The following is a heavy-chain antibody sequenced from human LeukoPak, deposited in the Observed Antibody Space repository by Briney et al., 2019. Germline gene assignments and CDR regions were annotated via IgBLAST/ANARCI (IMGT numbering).Heavy chain of an antibody. CDR3: AKGTNNYYDSSGPEFDY. J-gene: IGHJ4*02. Sequence: PGGSLRLSCAASGFTFDDYAMHWVRQAPGKGLEWVSGISWNSGIIGYADSVKGRFTISRDNAKNSLYLQMNSLRAEDTALYYCAKGTNNYYDSSGPEFDYWGQGTLVTVSS. CDR2: ISWNSGII. D-gene: IGHD3-22*01. CDR1: GFTFDDYA. V-gene: IGHV3-9*01.